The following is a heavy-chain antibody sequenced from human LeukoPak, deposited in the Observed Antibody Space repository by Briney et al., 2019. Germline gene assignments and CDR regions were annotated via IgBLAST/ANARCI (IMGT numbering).Heavy chain of an antibody. CDR3: ARDMSRYYDLWSGYLIDY. D-gene: IGHD3-3*01. J-gene: IGHJ4*02. CDR2: ISAYNGNT. CDR1: GYTFTSYG. V-gene: IGHV1-18*01. Sequence: GASVKVSCKASGYTFTSYGISWVRQAPGQGLEWMGWISAYNGNTNYAQKLQGRVTMTADTSTSTAYMERRSLRSDDTAVYYCARDMSRYYDLWSGYLIDYWGQGTLVTVSS.